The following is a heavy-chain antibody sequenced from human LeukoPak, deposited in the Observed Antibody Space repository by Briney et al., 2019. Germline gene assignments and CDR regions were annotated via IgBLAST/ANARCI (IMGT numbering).Heavy chain of an antibody. V-gene: IGHV3-48*03. CDR1: GFTFSSYE. CDR2: ISSSGSTI. Sequence: GGSLRLSCAASGFTFSSYEMNWVRQAPGKGLEWVSYISSSGSTIYYADSVKGRFTISRDNAKNSLYLQMNSLRAEDTAVYYCARVIFSSSWYEYYYYYMDVWGKGTTVTVSS. CDR3: ARVIFSSSWYEYYYYYMDV. D-gene: IGHD6-13*01. J-gene: IGHJ6*03.